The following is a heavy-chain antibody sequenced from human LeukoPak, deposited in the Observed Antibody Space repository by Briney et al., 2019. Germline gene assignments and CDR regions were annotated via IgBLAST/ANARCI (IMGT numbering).Heavy chain of an antibody. CDR1: GFTFSSYG. Sequence: GGSLRLSCAASGFTFSSYGMHWVRQAPGRGLEWVAFIRYDGSNKYYADSVKGRFTISRDNSKNTLYLQMNSLRAEDTAVYYCARIDFWSGYYGYWGQGTLVTVSS. J-gene: IGHJ4*02. CDR2: IRYDGSNK. V-gene: IGHV3-30*02. CDR3: ARIDFWSGYYGY. D-gene: IGHD3-3*01.